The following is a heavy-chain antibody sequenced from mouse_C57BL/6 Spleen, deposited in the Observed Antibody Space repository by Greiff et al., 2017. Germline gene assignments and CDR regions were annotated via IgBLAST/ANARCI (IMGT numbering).Heavy chain of an antibody. J-gene: IGHJ4*01. Sequence: VQLQESGPELVKPGASVKISSKASGYAFSSYWMNWVKQRPGKGLEWIGQIYPGDGDTNYNGKFKGKATLTVDQSSSTAYVHLNSLTSEDSAVYCCARGLQRSYAMDYWGQGASVTVSS. CDR1: GYAFSSYW. D-gene: IGHD1-1*01. CDR2: IYPGDGDT. CDR3: ARGLQRSYAMDY. V-gene: IGHV1-80*01.